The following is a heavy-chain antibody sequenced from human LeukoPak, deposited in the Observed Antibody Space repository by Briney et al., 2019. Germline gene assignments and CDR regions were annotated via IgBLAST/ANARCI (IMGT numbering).Heavy chain of an antibody. Sequence: ASVKVSCKPSGYTFTGHYMHWVRQAPGQGLEWMAWINPNSGGTNFAQKFQGRVATTRDTSISTAYLELGSLRSDDTAVYFCARARWQLVPYFDPWGQGTLVTVSS. J-gene: IGHJ4*02. D-gene: IGHD6-6*01. CDR2: INPNSGGT. CDR3: ARARWQLVPYFDP. CDR1: GYTFTGHY. V-gene: IGHV1-2*02.